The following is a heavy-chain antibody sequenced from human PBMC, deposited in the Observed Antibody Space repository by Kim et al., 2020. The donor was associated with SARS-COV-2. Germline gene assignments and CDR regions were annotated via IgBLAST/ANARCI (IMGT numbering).Heavy chain of an antibody. Sequence: GGSLRLSCAASGFTFGDYAMHWVRQAPGKGLEWVSGISWNSGSIGYADSVKGRFTISRDNAKNSLYLQMNSLRAEDTALYYCAKDGADYGELNWFDPWGQGTLVTVSS. D-gene: IGHD4-17*01. CDR3: AKDGADYGELNWFDP. V-gene: IGHV3-9*01. J-gene: IGHJ5*02. CDR1: GFTFGDYA. CDR2: ISWNSGSI.